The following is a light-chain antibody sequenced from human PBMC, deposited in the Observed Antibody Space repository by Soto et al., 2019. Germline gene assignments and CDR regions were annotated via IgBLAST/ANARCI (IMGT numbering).Light chain of an antibody. J-gene: IGLJ2*01. CDR3: QSYDSSLSVV. CDR1: SSNIGAGYD. CDR2: GNT. Sequence: QSVLTQPPSVSGAPGQRVTISCIGSSSNIGAGYDVHWYQQVPGTAPKLLIYGNTNRPSGVPDRFSGSKSGTSASLAITGLQAEDEADYYCQSYDSSLSVVFGGGTKLTVL. V-gene: IGLV1-40*01.